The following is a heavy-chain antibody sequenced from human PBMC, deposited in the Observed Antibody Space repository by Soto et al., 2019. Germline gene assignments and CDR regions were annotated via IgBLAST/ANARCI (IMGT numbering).Heavy chain of an antibody. CDR2: INQDGSDK. CDR3: ARGMATPGIYS. V-gene: IGHV3-7*03. D-gene: IGHD2-15*01. CDR1: GFTFTNYW. Sequence: EVQLVESGGGLVQPGGSLRLSCAVSGFTFTNYWMNWVRQAPGRGLEWLANINQDGSDKSYVDAVKGRFTSSRDNAKNSLYLQMNSLRAEDTAVYYCARGMATPGIYSWGQGTLVTVSS. J-gene: IGHJ4*02.